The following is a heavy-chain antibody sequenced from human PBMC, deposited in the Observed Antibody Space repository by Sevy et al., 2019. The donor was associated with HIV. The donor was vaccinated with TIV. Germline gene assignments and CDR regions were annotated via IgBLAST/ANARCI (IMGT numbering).Heavy chain of an antibody. CDR3: AREGPVAGTGAYYFDY. J-gene: IGHJ4*02. Sequence: ASVKVSCKASGYTFTSYGISWVRQAPGQGLEWMGWISAYNGNTNYAQKLQGRVTMTTDTSTSTAYMELRSLRSDDTAVYYCAREGPVAGTGAYYFDYWGQRTLVTVSS. V-gene: IGHV1-18*04. D-gene: IGHD6-19*01. CDR1: GYTFTSYG. CDR2: ISAYNGNT.